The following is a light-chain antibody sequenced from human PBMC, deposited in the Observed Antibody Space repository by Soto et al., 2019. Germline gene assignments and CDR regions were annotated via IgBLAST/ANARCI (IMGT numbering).Light chain of an antibody. V-gene: IGLV4-60*02. CDR1: SGHSSYI. CDR3: ETWDSNTRL. J-gene: IGLJ2*01. Sequence: QSVLTQSSSASASQGSSVKLTCTLSSGHSSYIIAWHQQQPGKAPRYLMKLEGSGSYNKGSGVPDRFSGSSSGADRYLTISILQFEVEANYYCETWDSNTRLFGGGTKLTVL. CDR2: LEGSGSY.